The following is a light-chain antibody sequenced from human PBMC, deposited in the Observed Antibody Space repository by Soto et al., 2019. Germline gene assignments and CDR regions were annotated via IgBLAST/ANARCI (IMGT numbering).Light chain of an antibody. CDR1: QSVSSY. Sequence: EIVLTQSPATLSLSPGERATLSCRASQSVSSYLAWYQQKPGQAPRLLIYDASNRATGIPARFSGSGSGTDFTLIICSLEPEDFAVYYCQQRSNWPWTFGQGNKV. J-gene: IGKJ1*01. V-gene: IGKV3-11*01. CDR3: QQRSNWPWT. CDR2: DAS.